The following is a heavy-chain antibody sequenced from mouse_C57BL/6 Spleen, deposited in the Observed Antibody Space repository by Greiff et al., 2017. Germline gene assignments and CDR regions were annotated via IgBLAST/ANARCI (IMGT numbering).Heavy chain of an antibody. V-gene: IGHV1-42*01. CDR3: ARSGTTVVATGNFDV. CDR2: INPSTGGT. Sequence: EVQLQQSGPELVKPGASVKISCKASGYSFTGYYMNWVKQSPEKSLEWIGEINPSTGGTTYNQKFKAKATLTVDKSSSTAYMQLKSLTSEDSAVYYCARSGTTVVATGNFDVWGTGTTVTVSS. CDR1: GYSFTGYY. D-gene: IGHD1-1*01. J-gene: IGHJ1*03.